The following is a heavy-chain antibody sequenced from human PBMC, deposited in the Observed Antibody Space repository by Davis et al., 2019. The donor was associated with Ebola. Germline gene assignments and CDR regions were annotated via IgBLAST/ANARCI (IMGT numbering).Heavy chain of an antibody. CDR3: ARVALGYSSGWHGDH. D-gene: IGHD6-19*01. CDR2: ISNGGSMI. CDR1: GFTFSDYY. J-gene: IGHJ3*01. V-gene: IGHV3-11*01. Sequence: PGGSLRLSCAASGFTFSDYYMSWIRQAPGKGLEWVSYISNGGSMIYDADSVKGRFTISRDNAKNSLSLQMNSLRVDDTAVYYCARVALGYSSGWHGDHWGQGTMVTVSS.